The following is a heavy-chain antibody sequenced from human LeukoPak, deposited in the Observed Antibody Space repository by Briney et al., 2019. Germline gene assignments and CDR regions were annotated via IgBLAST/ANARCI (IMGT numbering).Heavy chain of an antibody. CDR1: GFTFSNYA. J-gene: IGHJ4*02. Sequence: PGRSLRLSCAASGFTFSNYAMHWVRQAPGKGLEWVAVISYDGSNKYYADSVKGRFTISRDNSKNTLYLQMNCLRAEDTAVYYCAKRESVGTLGHFDYWGQGTLVTVSS. V-gene: IGHV3-30-3*02. CDR3: AKRESVGTLGHFDY. CDR2: ISYDGSNK. D-gene: IGHD6-13*01.